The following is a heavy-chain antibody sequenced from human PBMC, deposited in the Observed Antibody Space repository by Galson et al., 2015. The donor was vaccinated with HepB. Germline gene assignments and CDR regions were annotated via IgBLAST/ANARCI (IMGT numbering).Heavy chain of an antibody. J-gene: IGHJ6*02. CDR1: GGSFSGYY. Sequence: ETLSLTCAVYGGSFSGYYWSWIRQPPGKGLEWIGEINHSGSTNYNPSLKSRVTISVDTSKNQFSLKLSSVTAADTAVYYCASRRDGYNPPYYYYGMDVWGQGTTVTVSS. CDR2: INHSGST. V-gene: IGHV4-34*01. CDR3: ASRRDGYNPPYYYYGMDV. D-gene: IGHD5-24*01.